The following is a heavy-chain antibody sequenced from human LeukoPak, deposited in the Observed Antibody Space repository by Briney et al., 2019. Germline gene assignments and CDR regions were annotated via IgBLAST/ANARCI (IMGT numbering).Heavy chain of an antibody. V-gene: IGHV4-39*01. CDR1: GGSISSSSYY. D-gene: IGHD3-9*01. J-gene: IGHJ4*02. Sequence: SETLSLTCTVSGGSISSSSYYWGWIRQPPGKGLVWIGSIYYSGSTYYNPSLKSRVTISVDTSKNQFSLKLSSVTAADTAVYYCARHPYDILTGYNYYFDYWGQGTLVTVSS. CDR3: ARHPYDILTGYNYYFDY. CDR2: IYYSGST.